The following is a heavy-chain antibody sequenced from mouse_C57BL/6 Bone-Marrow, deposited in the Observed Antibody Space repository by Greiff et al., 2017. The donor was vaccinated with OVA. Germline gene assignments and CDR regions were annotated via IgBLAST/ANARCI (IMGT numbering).Heavy chain of an antibody. V-gene: IGHV1-62-2*01. CDR3: ARHEDNGGSSWYFDV. D-gene: IGHD1-1*01. J-gene: IGHJ1*03. Sequence: QVQLQQSGAELVKPGASVKLSCKASGYTFTEYTIHWVKQRSGQGLEWIGWFYPGRGSLMYNEQFKDKATLTADKSSSTVYMDVSRLTSEDSAVYICARHEDNGGSSWYFDVWGTETTVTVSS. CDR1: GYTFTEYT. CDR2: FYPGRGSL.